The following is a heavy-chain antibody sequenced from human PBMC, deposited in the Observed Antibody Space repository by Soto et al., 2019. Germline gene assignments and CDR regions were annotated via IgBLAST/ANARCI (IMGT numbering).Heavy chain of an antibody. CDR3: ERGGSMVRGVTSGREYNWFDP. J-gene: IGHJ5*02. V-gene: IGHV2-70*01. CDR1: GFSLSTSGMC. Sequence: SGPALVNPTQTLTLTCTFSGFSLSTSGMCVSWIRQPPGKALEWLALIDWDDDKYYSTSLKTRLTISKDTSKNQVVLTMTNMDPVDTATYYCERGGSMVRGVTSGREYNWFDPWGQGTLVTVSS. D-gene: IGHD3-10*01. CDR2: IDWDDDK.